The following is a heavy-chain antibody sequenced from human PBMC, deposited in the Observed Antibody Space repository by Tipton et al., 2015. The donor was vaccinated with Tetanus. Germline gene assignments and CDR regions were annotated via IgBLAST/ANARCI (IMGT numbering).Heavy chain of an antibody. Sequence: TLSLTCTVSGGSITSGTYYWGWIRQPPGKGLEWIGNIYYSGTTYYNSPLKSRVTISLDTSKNQFSLKTTSVTAADTAVYYCARQADNWFDPWGQGTLVAVSS. CDR2: IYYSGTT. CDR1: GGSITSGTYY. CDR3: ARQADNWFDP. V-gene: IGHV4-39*01. J-gene: IGHJ5*02.